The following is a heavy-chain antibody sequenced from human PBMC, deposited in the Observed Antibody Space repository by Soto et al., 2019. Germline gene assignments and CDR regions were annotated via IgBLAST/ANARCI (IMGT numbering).Heavy chain of an antibody. V-gene: IGHV3-23*01. J-gene: IGHJ4*02. CDR1: GFTFSSYA. CDR2: ISGSGGST. CDR3: AKDKAVRAAKPYYFDY. Sequence: EVQLLASGGGLVQPGGSLRLSCAASGFTFSSYAMSWVRQAPGKGLEWVSAISGSGGSTYYADSVKGRFTISRDNSKNTLYLQMNSLRAEDTAVYYCAKDKAVRAAKPYYFDYWGQGTLVTVSS. D-gene: IGHD2-2*02.